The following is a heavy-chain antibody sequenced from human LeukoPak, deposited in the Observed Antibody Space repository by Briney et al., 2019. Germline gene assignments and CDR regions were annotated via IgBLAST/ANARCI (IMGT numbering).Heavy chain of an antibody. CDR2: IYSGGST. CDR3: ARDHYDSSGYYPYFDY. Sequence: GGSLRLSCAASGFTVSSNYMSWVRQAPGKGLEWVSVIYSGGSTYYADSVKGRFTISRDNSKNTLYLQMNSLRAEDTAVYYCARDHYDSSGYYPYFDYWGQGTLVTVSS. V-gene: IGHV3-66*01. J-gene: IGHJ4*02. CDR1: GFTVSSNY. D-gene: IGHD3-22*01.